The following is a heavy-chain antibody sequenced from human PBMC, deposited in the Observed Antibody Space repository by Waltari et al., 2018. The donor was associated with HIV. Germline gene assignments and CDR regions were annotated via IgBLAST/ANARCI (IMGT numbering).Heavy chain of an antibody. V-gene: IGHV3-30*18. CDR1: GFTFSSYG. J-gene: IGHJ6*02. Sequence: QVQLVESGGGVVQPGRSLRLSCAAPGFTFSSYGMHWVRQAQGKGLEGVAFKSYDESNKYYADTVKGRFTICRDNSKNTLYLQMNSLRAEDTAVYYCAKPAAMASYGMDVWGQGTTVTVSS. CDR2: KSYDESNK. CDR3: AKPAAMASYGMDV. D-gene: IGHD5-18*01.